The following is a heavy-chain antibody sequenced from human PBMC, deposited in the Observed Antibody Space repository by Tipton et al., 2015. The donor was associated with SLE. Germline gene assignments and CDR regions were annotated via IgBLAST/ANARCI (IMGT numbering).Heavy chain of an antibody. CDR1: GYSFTSYW. CDR3: ARGGGITMIVVAPTDAFDI. J-gene: IGHJ3*02. D-gene: IGHD3-22*01. Sequence: QSGAEVKKPGESLKISCKGSGYSFTSYWIGWVRQMPGKGLEWMGIIYPGDSDTRYSPSFQGQVTISADKSISTAYLQWSSLKASDTAMYYCARGGGITMIVVAPTDAFDIWGQGTMVTVSS. V-gene: IGHV5-51*03. CDR2: IYPGDSDT.